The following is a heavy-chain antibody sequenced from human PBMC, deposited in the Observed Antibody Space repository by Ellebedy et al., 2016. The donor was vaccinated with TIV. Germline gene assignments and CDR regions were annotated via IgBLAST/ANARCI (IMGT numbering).Heavy chain of an antibody. D-gene: IGHD2-2*01. CDR1: GYTFTDYY. V-gene: IGHV1-2*04. J-gene: IGHJ3*01. CDR2: INPNNGGT. CDR3: ARGESSSWAGALNL. Sequence: ASVKVSCKASGYTFTDYYLHWVRQAPGQGLEWMGWINPNNGGTNYAQTFQGWVTMTRDTSINTAYMELRRLKFDDTALYYCARGESSSWAGALNLWGQGTVVVVSS.